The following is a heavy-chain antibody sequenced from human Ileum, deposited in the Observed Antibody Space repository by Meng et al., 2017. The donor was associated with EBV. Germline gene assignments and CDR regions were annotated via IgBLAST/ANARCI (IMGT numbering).Heavy chain of an antibody. CDR2: VYRRGDT. CDR3: GRDQGRELINH. Sequence: QVPCSDAAPVLVNPSGTPSLTCTSSGDSISSDIWGSWARQPPAKGLEWIGVVYRRGDTNYNPSLKSRVDISVDKSKNQFYLSLFSVTAADTAVYYCGRDQGRELINHWGQGTLVTVSS. D-gene: IGHD1-7*01. J-gene: IGHJ4*02. CDR1: GDSISSDIW. V-gene: IGHV4-4*02.